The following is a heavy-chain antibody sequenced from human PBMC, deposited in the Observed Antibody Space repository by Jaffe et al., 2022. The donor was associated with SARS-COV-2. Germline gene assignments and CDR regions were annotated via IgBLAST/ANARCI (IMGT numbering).Heavy chain of an antibody. D-gene: IGHD2-2*01. CDR2: INPNSGGT. CDR1: GYTFTGYY. J-gene: IGHJ6*02. V-gene: IGHV1-2*06. CDR3: AREGCSSTSCAMGPPIYGMDV. Sequence: QVQLVQSGAEVKKPGASVKVSCKASGYTFTGYYMHWVRQAPGQGLEWMGRINPNSGGTNYAQKFQGRVTMTRDTSISTAYMELSRLRSDDTAVYYCAREGCSSTSCAMGPPIYGMDVWGQGTTVTVSS.